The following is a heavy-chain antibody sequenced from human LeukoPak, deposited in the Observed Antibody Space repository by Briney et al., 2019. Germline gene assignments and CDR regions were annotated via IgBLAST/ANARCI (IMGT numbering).Heavy chain of an antibody. J-gene: IGHJ3*02. Sequence: ASVKVSCKVSGYTLTELSMHWVRQAPGKGLEWMGGFDPEDGETIYAQKFQGRVTMTEDTSTDTAYMELSSLRSEDTAVYYCATSAFWSGYFRLDAFDIWGQGTMVTVSS. CDR2: FDPEDGET. V-gene: IGHV1-24*01. CDR1: GYTLTELS. D-gene: IGHD3-3*01. CDR3: ATSAFWSGYFRLDAFDI.